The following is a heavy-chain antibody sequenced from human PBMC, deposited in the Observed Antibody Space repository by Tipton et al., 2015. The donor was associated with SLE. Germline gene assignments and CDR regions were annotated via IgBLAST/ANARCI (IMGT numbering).Heavy chain of an antibody. CDR1: VGSISSHY. V-gene: IGHV4-59*11. Sequence: TLSLTCTVSVGSISSHYWSWIRQPPGKGLEWIGYIYYSGSTNYNPSLKSRVTISVDTSKNQFSLKLRSVTAADTAVYYCARDMGASLRYFDLWGRGTLVTVSS. J-gene: IGHJ2*01. CDR2: IYYSGST. CDR3: ARDMGASLRYFDL.